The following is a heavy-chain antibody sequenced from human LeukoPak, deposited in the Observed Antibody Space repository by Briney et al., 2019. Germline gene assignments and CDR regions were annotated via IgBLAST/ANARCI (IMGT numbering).Heavy chain of an antibody. CDR1: GFTFSSYW. CDR2: INHNGNVN. J-gene: IGHJ6*02. V-gene: IGHV3-7*03. CDR3: ARGGGLDV. D-gene: IGHD3-16*01. Sequence: GGSLRLSCAASGFTFSSYWMNWARHAPGKGLEWVASINHNGNVNYYVDSVKGRFTISRDNAKNSLYLQMSNLRAEDTAVYFCARGGGLDVWGQGATVTVSS.